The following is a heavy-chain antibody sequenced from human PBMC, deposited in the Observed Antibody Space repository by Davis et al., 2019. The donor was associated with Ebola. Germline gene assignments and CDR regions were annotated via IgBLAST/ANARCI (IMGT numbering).Heavy chain of an antibody. CDR3: ARDHSGSSYFDFDY. CDR1: GYTFTRNY. D-gene: IGHD1-26*01. CDR2: INPSGGKT. V-gene: IGHV1-46*01. Sequence: ASVKVSCKASGYTFTRNYIHWVRQAPGQGTEWMGMINPSGGKTTYAQKFSGRVTMARDMSTSTVYMELNSLTSEDTAVYYCARDHSGSSYFDFDYWGQGTQVTVSS. J-gene: IGHJ4*02.